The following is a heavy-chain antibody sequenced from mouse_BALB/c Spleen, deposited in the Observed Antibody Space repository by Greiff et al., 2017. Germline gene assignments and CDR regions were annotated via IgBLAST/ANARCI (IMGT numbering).Heavy chain of an antibody. CDR1: GYSFTSYW. V-gene: IGHV1S81*02. CDR3: AREPEGYFDY. CDR2: INPSNGGT. J-gene: IGHJ2*01. Sequence: QVQLQQSGAELVKPGASVKLSCKASGYSFTSYWMYWVKLRPGQGLEWIGEINPSNGGTNYNEKLKRKATLTVDKSSSTAYMQLSRLASEDSAVYNCAREPEGYFDYWGQGTTLTVSS.